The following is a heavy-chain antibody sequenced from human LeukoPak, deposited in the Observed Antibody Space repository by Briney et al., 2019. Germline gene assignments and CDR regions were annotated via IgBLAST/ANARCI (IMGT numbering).Heavy chain of an antibody. D-gene: IGHD7-27*01. Sequence: SETLSLTCTVSGGSISSYYWSWIRQPPGKGLEWIGYVYYSGSTNYNPSLKSRVTISVDTSKNQFSLKLSSVTAADTAVYYCARRRLTGNFDYWGQGTLVTVSS. V-gene: IGHV4-59*08. CDR1: GGSISSYY. CDR3: ARRRLTGNFDY. J-gene: IGHJ4*02. CDR2: VYYSGST.